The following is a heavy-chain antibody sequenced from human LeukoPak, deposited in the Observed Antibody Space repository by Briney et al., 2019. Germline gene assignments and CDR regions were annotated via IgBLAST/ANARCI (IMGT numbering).Heavy chain of an antibody. J-gene: IGHJ4*02. CDR2: FDPGAGEI. CDR3: AAGGIYSLLDY. CDR1: GVTLSELT. V-gene: IGHV1-24*01. Sequence: ASVKVSCKVSGVTLSELTMHWVRQAPGKGLEWMGGFDPGAGEILYAQQFQGRVTMTEDTSTDTAYMELTSLRSEDSGVYFCAAGGIYSLLDYWGQGTLVTVSS. D-gene: IGHD3-10*01.